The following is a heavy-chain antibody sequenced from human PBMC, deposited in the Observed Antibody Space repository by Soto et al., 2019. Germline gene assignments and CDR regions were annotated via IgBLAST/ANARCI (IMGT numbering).Heavy chain of an antibody. V-gene: IGHV1-18*01. CDR3: ARADYCSGGSCYPGATDS. CDR2: ISAHNGNT. D-gene: IGHD2-15*01. Sequence: QVQLVQSGAEVKKPGASVKVSCKASGYTFTSYGINWLRQAPGQGLEWVGWISAHNGNTKYAQNLQGRVTMTTDTSTSTAYMEMGSLRSDDTAVYYCARADYCSGGSCYPGATDSWGQGTLVTVSS. CDR1: GYTFTSYG. J-gene: IGHJ4*02.